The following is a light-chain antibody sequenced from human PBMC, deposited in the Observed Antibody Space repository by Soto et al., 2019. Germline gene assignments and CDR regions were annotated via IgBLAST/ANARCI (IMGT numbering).Light chain of an antibody. CDR3: QQNYNTPIT. CDR1: QVISTS. J-gene: IGKJ5*01. CDR2: AAS. V-gene: IGKV1-9*01. Sequence: GYSVAIACRASQVISTSLAWYQVKPGKAPKLLIYAASTLESGVPSRFSATVSGTEFSRTITSLQPEDFATYYCQQNYNTPITVGQGTRLEIK.